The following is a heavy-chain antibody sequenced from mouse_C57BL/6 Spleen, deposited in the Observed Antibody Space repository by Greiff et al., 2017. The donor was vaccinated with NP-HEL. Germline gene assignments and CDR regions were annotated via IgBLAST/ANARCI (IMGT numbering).Heavy chain of an antibody. CDR1: GYTFTSYW. CDR2: IYPGSGST. D-gene: IGHD2-1*01. CDR3: ARGTRGLIYYGNYYFDY. J-gene: IGHJ2*01. V-gene: IGHV1-55*01. Sequence: QVQLQQSGAELVKPGASVKMSCKASGYTFTSYWITWVKQRPGQGLEWIGDIYPGSGSTNYNEKFKSKATLTVDTSSSTAYMQLSSLTSEDSAVYYCARGTRGLIYYGNYYFDYWGQSTTLTVSS.